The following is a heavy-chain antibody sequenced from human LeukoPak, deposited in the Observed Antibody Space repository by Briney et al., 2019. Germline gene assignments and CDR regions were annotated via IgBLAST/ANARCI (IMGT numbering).Heavy chain of an antibody. V-gene: IGHV3-74*01. Sequence: PGGSLRLSCAASGFTFSTYWIHWVRQAPGKGLVWVSRINSDGSSTSYADSVKGRFTISRDNAKNTLYLQINSLRADDTAVYYCARTYYYDSSAYYSLSSHFDYWGQGTLVTVSS. D-gene: IGHD3-22*01. CDR1: GFTFSTYW. CDR3: ARTYYYDSSAYYSLSSHFDY. CDR2: INSDGSST. J-gene: IGHJ4*02.